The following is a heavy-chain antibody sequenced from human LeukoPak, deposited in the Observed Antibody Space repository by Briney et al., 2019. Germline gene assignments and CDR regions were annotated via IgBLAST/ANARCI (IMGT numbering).Heavy chain of an antibody. CDR1: GGSISSGDYY. J-gene: IGHJ5*02. V-gene: IGHV4-30-4*01. CDR3: PRDPHSYGSGISESFAL. D-gene: IGHD3-10*01. Sequence: PSETLSLTCTVSGGSISSGDYYWSWIRQPPGTGLEWIGYIYYSGSTYYNPSLKSRVTISVDTSKNQFSLKLSSVTAADTAGYSCPRDPHSYGSGISESFALWGRGPLVPFSS. CDR2: IYYSGST.